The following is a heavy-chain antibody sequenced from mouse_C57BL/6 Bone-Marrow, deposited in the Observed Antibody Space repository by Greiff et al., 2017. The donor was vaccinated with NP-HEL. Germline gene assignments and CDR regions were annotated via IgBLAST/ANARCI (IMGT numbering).Heavy chain of an antibody. V-gene: IGHV2-2*01. CDR2: IWSGGST. CDR3: ARRVIYAMDY. CDR1: GFSLTSYG. D-gene: IGHD2-2*01. J-gene: IGHJ4*01. Sequence: VQLQESGPGLVQPSQSLSITCTVSGFSLTSYGVHWVRQSPGKGLEWLGVIWSGGSTDYNAAFISRLSISKDNSKSQVFFKMNSLQADDTAIYYCARRVIYAMDYWGQGTSVTVSS.